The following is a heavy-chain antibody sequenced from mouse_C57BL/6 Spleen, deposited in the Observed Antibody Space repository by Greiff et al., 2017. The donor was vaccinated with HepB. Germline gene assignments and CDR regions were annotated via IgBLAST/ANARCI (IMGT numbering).Heavy chain of an antibody. Sequence: VQLQQSGPELVKPGASVKISCKASGYAFSSSWMNWVKQRPGKGLEWIGRIYPGDGDTNYNGKFKGKATLTADKSSSTAYMQLSSLTSEDSAVYFCARIQLGRAMDYWGQGTSVTVSS. CDR3: ARIQLGRAMDY. CDR2: IYPGDGDT. D-gene: IGHD4-1*02. V-gene: IGHV1-82*01. CDR1: GYAFSSSW. J-gene: IGHJ4*01.